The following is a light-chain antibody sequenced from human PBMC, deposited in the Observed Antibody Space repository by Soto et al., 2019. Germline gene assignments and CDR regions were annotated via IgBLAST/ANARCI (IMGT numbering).Light chain of an antibody. CDR2: AAS. J-gene: IGKJ5*01. CDR1: QSIDSH. CDR3: QQSHDHPVT. V-gene: IGKV1-39*01. Sequence: DIQMTQSPSSLSASVGDRVSITCRASQSIDSHLNWFQQKPGEAPNLLIYAASTLQSGVPSRFSGSGSGTDFTLSISSLQPEDFATYYCQQSHDHPVTFGQGTRLEIK.